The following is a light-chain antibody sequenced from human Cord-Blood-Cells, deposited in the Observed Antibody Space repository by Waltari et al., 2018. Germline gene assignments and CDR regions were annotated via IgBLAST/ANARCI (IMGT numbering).Light chain of an antibody. CDR3: QQYYSTPLT. J-gene: IGKJ1*01. CDR2: WAS. Sequence: DIVMTQSPASLAVPLGQRATIHCKSSQSVLYSSNNKNYLAWYQQKPGQPPKLLIYWASTRESGVPDRFSGSGSGTDFTLTISSLQAEDVAVYYCQQYYSTPLTFGQGTKVEIK. CDR1: QSVLYSSNNKNY. V-gene: IGKV4-1*01.